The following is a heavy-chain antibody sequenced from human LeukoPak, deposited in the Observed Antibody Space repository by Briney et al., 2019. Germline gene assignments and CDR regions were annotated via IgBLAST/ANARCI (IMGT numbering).Heavy chain of an antibody. CDR3: ARVTRLGAFDI. Sequence: SETLSLTCTVSGGSLSSYYWSWIRQPPRKGLEGIGYIYYRGSTNYNPTLKSRVIISVDTFNNQCSLKLSSVTAADTTVYYCARVTRLGAFDICGQGTMVTVSS. D-gene: IGHD7-27*01. CDR1: GGSLSSYY. J-gene: IGHJ3*02. V-gene: IGHV4-59*01. CDR2: IYYRGST.